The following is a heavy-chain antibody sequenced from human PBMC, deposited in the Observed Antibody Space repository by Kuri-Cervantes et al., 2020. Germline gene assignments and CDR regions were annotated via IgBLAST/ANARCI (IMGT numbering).Heavy chain of an antibody. CDR2: IYYSGST. CDR1: GGSISSYY. V-gene: IGHV4-59*08. J-gene: IGHJ4*02. Sequence: SETLSLTCTVSGGSISSYYWSWIRQPPGKGLEWIGYIYYSGSTNYNPSLKSRVTISVDTSKNQFSLKLSSVTAADTAVYYCANVLLWFGELGPYFDYWGQGTLVTVSS. CDR3: ANVLLWFGELGPYFDY. D-gene: IGHD3-10*01.